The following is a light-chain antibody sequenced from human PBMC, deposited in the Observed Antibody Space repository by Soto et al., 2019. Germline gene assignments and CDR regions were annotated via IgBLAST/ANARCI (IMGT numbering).Light chain of an antibody. J-gene: IGLJ1*01. CDR2: EVT. V-gene: IGLV2-14*01. CDR1: SSDVGGYDY. CDR3: SSHTSGSTRV. Sequence: QSALTQPASVSGSPGQSIAISCTGTSSDVGGYDYVSWYQQHPDKAPKLMIYEVTKRPSGVSNRFSGSKSGNTASLTIPGLQPEDEADYYCSSHTSGSTRVFGSGTKLTVL.